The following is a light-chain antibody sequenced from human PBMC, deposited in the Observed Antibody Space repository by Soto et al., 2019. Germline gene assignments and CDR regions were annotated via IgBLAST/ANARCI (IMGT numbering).Light chain of an antibody. CDR2: EVN. J-gene: IGLJ1*01. CDR1: SSDVGGYNY. Sequence: VLTQPPSASGSPGQSVTISCTGTSSDVGGYNYVSWYQQYPGKVPKLMVYEVNKRPSGVPDRFSGSKSGNTASLTVSGLQAEDEADYYCTSYAGGNNVFGTGTKLTVL. CDR3: TSYAGGNNV. V-gene: IGLV2-8*01.